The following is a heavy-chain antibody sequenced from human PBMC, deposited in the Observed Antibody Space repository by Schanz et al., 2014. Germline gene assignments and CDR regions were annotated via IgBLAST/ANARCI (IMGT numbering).Heavy chain of an antibody. D-gene: IGHD3-10*01. V-gene: IGHV3-7*04. J-gene: IGHJ5*02. CDR3: VRDILHRVYDSGSP. CDR1: TSIFNHAW. Sequence: EVQLVESGGGLVKPGGSLRLSCAASTSIFNHAWMTWVRQAPGKGLEWVANIKQDESEKYYVDSVKGRFTISRDNAKNSLFLHMNSLRAEDTAVYYCVRDILHRVYDSGSPWGQGTLVTVSS. CDR2: IKQDESEK.